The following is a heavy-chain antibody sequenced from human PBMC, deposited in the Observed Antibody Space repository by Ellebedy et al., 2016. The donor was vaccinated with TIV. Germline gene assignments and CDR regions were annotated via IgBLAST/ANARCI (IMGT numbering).Heavy chain of an antibody. CDR2: VSSDGNIK. CDR1: GFSFSTYV. V-gene: IGHV3-30*18. Sequence: GESLKISCAASGFSFSTYVMHWVRQAPGKGLEWLALVSSDGNIKHYADSVKGRFTISRDNSKNTLIVDMNSLGPEDTAVYYCAKGATILGSIVGSWGQGTLVSVSS. D-gene: IGHD5-24*01. J-gene: IGHJ4*02. CDR3: AKGATILGSIVGS.